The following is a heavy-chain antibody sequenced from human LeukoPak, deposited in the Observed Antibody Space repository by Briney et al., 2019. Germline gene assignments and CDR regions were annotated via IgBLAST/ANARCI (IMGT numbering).Heavy chain of an antibody. J-gene: IGHJ3*02. V-gene: IGHV1-2*02. D-gene: IGHD2-2*01. CDR2: INPNSGGT. Sequence: ASVTVSCKASGYTFTSYYMHWVRQAPGQGLEWMGWINPNSGGTNYAQKFQGRVTMTRDTSTSTAYMELSRLRSDDTAVYYCARDRHSSTDAFDIWGQGTMVTVSS. CDR3: ARDRHSSTDAFDI. CDR1: GYTFTSYY.